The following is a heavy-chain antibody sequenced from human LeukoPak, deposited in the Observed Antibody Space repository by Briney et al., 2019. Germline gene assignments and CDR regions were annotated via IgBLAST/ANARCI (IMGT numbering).Heavy chain of an antibody. CDR1: GYTLTGYF. CDR2: INPNSGGT. CDR3: ARISSQLYAFDI. Sequence: GASVKVSCKASGYTLTGYFMHWVRQALGQGLGWMGWINPNSGGTNYAQKFQGRVTMTRDTSISTAYMELSRLRSDDTAVYYCARISSQLYAFDIWGQGTMVTVSS. D-gene: IGHD2-2*01. V-gene: IGHV1-2*02. J-gene: IGHJ3*02.